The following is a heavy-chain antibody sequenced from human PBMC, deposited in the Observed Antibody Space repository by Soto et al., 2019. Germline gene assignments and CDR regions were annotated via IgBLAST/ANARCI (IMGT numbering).Heavy chain of an antibody. V-gene: IGHV3-9*01. CDR1: GFTFDDYA. CDR3: VKDESINWYSGHFRH. D-gene: IGHD6-13*01. J-gene: IGHJ1*01. CDR2: INRNSGSI. Sequence: QPGGSLRLSCAASGFTFDDYAMHWVRQVPGKGLEWVSGINRNSGSIGYGDSVKGRFAISRDNAKNSLHLQMNSLSAEDTAFYYCVKDESINWYSGHFRHWGQGTLVTVSS.